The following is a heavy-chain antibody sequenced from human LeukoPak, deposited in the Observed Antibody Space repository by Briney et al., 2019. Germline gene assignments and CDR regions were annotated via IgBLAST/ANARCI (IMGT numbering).Heavy chain of an antibody. CDR3: AMGDGIGKQPRAYYFDN. CDR1: GFSFTSHA. Sequence: GGSLRLSCAASGFSFTSHAMSWVRQAPGKGLEWVSTTGIYSVHTLCADAVKGRFTLSRDNSKNTLDLQMNNLRVDDTAIYCCAMGDGIGKQPRAYYFDNWGRGTLVTVSS. V-gene: IGHV3-23*01. CDR2: TGIYSVHT. D-gene: IGHD5-24*01. J-gene: IGHJ4*02.